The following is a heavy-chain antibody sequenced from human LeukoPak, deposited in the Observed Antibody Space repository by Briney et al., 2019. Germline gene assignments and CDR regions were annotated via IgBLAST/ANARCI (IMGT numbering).Heavy chain of an antibody. Sequence: SVTVSCKASGGTFSSYAISWVRQAPGQGLEWMGGIIPIFGTANYAQKFQGRVTITADKSTSTAYMELSSMRSEDTAVYYCATGGGSGSPPFDYWGQGTLVTVSS. D-gene: IGHD3-10*01. V-gene: IGHV1-69*06. J-gene: IGHJ4*02. CDR2: IIPIFGTA. CDR1: GGTFSSYA. CDR3: ATGGGSGSPPFDY.